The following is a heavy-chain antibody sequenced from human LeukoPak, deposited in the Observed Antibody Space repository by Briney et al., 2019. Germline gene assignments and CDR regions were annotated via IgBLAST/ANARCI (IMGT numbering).Heavy chain of an antibody. V-gene: IGHV3-21*01. CDR3: ESGITMVRGGH. Sequence: GGSLRLSCAASGFTFSSYSMNWVRQAPGKGLEWVSSISSSSSYIYYADSVKGRFTISRDNAKNSLYLQMNSLRAEDTAVYYCESGITMVRGGHWGQGTLVTVSS. CDR2: ISSSSSYI. J-gene: IGHJ4*02. D-gene: IGHD3-10*01. CDR1: GFTFSSYS.